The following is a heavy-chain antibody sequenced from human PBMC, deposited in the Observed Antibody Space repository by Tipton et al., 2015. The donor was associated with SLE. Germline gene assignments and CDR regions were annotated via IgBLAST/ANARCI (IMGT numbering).Heavy chain of an antibody. CDR3: ARDNGRDHWFDP. CDR2: IWFDERDK. J-gene: IGHJ5*02. V-gene: IGHV3-33*08. D-gene: IGHD2-8*01. CDR1: GFSFNNYG. Sequence: SLRLSCAASGFSFNNYGMHWVRQAPGKGLEWVAVIWFDERDKYYTDSVKGRFTISRDNSKNTVYLQMNSLTADDTAVYYCARDNGRDHWFDPWGQGTLVTVSS.